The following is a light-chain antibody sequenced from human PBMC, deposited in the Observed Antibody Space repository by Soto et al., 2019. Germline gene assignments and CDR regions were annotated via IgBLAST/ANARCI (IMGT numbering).Light chain of an antibody. CDR2: GAS. CDR3: QQLNT. CDR1: QSVSSSY. J-gene: IGKJ2*01. V-gene: IGKV3-20*01. Sequence: EIVLTQSPGTLSLSPGERATLSCRASQSVSSSYLAWYQQKPGQAPRLLIYGASSRATGIPDRFSGSGSGIDFTLTISRLEPEDFAVYYCQQLNTFGQGTKLEIK.